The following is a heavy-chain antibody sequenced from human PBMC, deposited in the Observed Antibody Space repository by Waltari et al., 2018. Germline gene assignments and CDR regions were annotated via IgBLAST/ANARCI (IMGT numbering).Heavy chain of an antibody. CDR2: ICYDGSDK. V-gene: IGHV3-33*01. CDR3: VRVGMQGRGVRAPFDY. J-gene: IGHJ4*02. D-gene: IGHD7-27*01. Sequence: QVHLVESGGTGVQPGGSLRLSCEAYGFSSGAHGRHWVRHAPGKGLEWVAVICYDGSDKYYAESLKGRFTISRDNSKNTLYLEMNSLRADDTAVYYCVRVGMQGRGVRAPFDYWGQGTLVTVSS. CDR1: GFSSGAHG.